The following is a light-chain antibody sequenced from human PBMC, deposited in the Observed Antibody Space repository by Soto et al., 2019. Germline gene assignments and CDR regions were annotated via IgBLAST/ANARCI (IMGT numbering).Light chain of an antibody. CDR2: HTS. V-gene: IGKV1-12*01. Sequence: DSQVSQFHPYVPASVGDRDTISCRASQDAGSWLSWFHQKPGGAPNLLIFHTSRKKSGVPPRFAGRGSGTEFTLTISSLQPEDFGTYYCQHADGLRALTFGGGTAVEI. J-gene: IGKJ4*01. CDR3: QHADGLRALT. CDR1: QDAGSW.